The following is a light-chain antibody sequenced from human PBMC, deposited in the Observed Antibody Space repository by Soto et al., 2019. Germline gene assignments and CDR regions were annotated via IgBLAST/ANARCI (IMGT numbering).Light chain of an antibody. J-gene: IGLJ1*01. CDR3: GTWDNSLSAYV. CDR2: DNN. Sequence: QSVLTQPPSVSAAPGQTVTISCSGSGSNIGNNFVSWYQHSPGTAPKLLIYDNNKRPSGIPDRFSGSKSGTSATLGITGLQTGDEADYYCGTWDNSLSAYVFGPGTKVTVL. CDR1: GSNIGNNF. V-gene: IGLV1-51*01.